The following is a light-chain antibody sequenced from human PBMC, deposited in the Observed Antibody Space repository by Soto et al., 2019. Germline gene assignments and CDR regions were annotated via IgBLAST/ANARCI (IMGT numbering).Light chain of an antibody. Sequence: DIQMTQSPSTLSASVGDRVTITCRASQSISDWLAWFQLKPGKAPKLLIYDASSLESGVPSRFSGSGSGTDFTLTISSLQPEDFATYYCLQHNTYPRTFGQGTKVDIK. V-gene: IGKV1-5*01. CDR2: DAS. CDR1: QSISDW. J-gene: IGKJ1*01. CDR3: LQHNTYPRT.